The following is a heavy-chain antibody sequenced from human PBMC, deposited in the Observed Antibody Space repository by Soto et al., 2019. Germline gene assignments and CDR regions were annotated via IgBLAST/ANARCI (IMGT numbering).Heavy chain of an antibody. Sequence: SGGSLRLSCAASGFTFSSYAMSWVRQAPGKGLEWVSAISGSGGSTYYADSVKGRFTISRDNSKNTLYLQMNSLRAEDTAVYYCAKVKEAMIVVVIADNYFDYWGQGTLVTVSS. V-gene: IGHV3-23*01. J-gene: IGHJ4*02. CDR1: GFTFSSYA. CDR3: AKVKEAMIVVVIADNYFDY. CDR2: ISGSGGST. D-gene: IGHD3-22*01.